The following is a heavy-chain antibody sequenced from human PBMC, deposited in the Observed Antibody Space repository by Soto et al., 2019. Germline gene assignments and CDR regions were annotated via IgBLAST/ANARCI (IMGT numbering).Heavy chain of an antibody. J-gene: IGHJ4*02. CDR2: IYTSGST. V-gene: IGHV4-4*07. CDR1: GGSISNYY. Sequence: SETLSLTCTVSGGSISNYYWSWIRQPAGKALEWIGRIYTSGSTDYNPSLRSRVTISIDTSKNQFYLKMRSVTAADTALYYCARNVGHYYDSSPAGHFDYWGQGTLVTVSS. CDR3: ARNVGHYYDSSPAGHFDY. D-gene: IGHD3-22*01.